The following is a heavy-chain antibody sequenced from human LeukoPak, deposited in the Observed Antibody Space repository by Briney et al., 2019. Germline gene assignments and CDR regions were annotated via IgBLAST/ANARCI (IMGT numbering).Heavy chain of an antibody. D-gene: IGHD3-22*01. CDR3: ARGWDYDSGGRPTAYVY. CDR1: GGTFSNYA. Sequence: SVKVSCKASGGTFSNYAINWVRQAPGQGLEWMGGIIPIFGAANYAQKFQGRVTITADESTSTVYMDLNSLKSEDTAVYYCARGWDYDSGGRPTAYVYWGQGTLVTVSS. CDR2: IIPIFGAA. J-gene: IGHJ4*02. V-gene: IGHV1-69*13.